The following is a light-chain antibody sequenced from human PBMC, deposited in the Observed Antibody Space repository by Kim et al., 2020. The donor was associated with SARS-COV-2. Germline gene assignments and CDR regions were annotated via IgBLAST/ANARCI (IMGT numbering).Light chain of an antibody. CDR1: RGSVATNF. J-gene: IGLJ2*01. CDR3: QSYDSSNYVV. V-gene: IGLV6-57*03. Sequence: TVTISGTRSRGSVATNFVQWYQQRPGSAPTAVIYEDNQRPSAVPDRFSGSIDRSSNSASLTISGLQTEDEADYYCQSYDSSNYVVFGGGTKVTVL. CDR2: EDN.